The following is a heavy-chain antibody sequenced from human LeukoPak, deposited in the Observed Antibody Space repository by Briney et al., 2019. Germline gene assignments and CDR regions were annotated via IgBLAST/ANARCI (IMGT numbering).Heavy chain of an antibody. CDR2: ISYDGSNK. V-gene: IGHV3-30*04. J-gene: IGHJ4*02. CDR1: GFTFSSCA. Sequence: GGSLRLSCAASGFTFSSCAMHWVRQAPGKGLEWVAVISYDGSNKYYADSVKGRFTISRDNSKNTLYLQMNSLRAEDTAVYHCARDLGYCSGGSCYGIDYWGQGTLVTVSS. D-gene: IGHD2-15*01. CDR3: ARDLGYCSGGSCYGIDY.